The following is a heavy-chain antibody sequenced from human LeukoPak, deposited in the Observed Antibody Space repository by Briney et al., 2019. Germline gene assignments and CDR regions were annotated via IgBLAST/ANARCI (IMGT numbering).Heavy chain of an antibody. J-gene: IGHJ6*02. V-gene: IGHV1-2*02. Sequence: ASVKVSCKASGYTFTGYDMHWVRQAPGQGLEWMGWINPNSGGTHYAQKFQGRVTMTRDTSISAGFMELSRLRSDDTAVYYCARDAHSSSSLLDMDVWGQGTTVTVSS. CDR3: ARDAHSSSSLLDMDV. CDR2: INPNSGGT. D-gene: IGHD6-6*01. CDR1: GYTFTGYD.